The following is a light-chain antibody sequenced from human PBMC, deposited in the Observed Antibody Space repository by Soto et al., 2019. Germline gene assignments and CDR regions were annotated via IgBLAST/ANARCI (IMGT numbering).Light chain of an antibody. CDR1: SGDVGGYNY. J-gene: IGLJ1*01. Sequence: QCALTQPPSASGSPGQSVTISCTGTSGDVGGYNYVSWYQQHPGKAPKLMIYEVSKRPSGVPDRFSGSKSGNTASLTVSGLQPEDEADYYCSSYAGSNKSVFXTGTKVTVL. CDR2: EVS. V-gene: IGLV2-8*01. CDR3: SSYAGSNKSV.